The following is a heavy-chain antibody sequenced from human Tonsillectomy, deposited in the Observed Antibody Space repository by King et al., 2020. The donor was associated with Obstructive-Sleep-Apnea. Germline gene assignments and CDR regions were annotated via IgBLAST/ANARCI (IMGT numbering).Heavy chain of an antibody. J-gene: IGHJ6*02. V-gene: IGHV3-9*01. CDR3: AKDGFGELLFSYGMDV. CDR2: ISWNSGSI. CDR1: GFTFDDYA. D-gene: IGHD3-10*01. Sequence: VQLVESGGGLVQPGRSLRLSCAASGFTFDDYAMHWVRQAPGKGLEWVSGISWNSGSIGYADSVKGRFTISRDNAKNSLYLQMNSLRAEDTALYYCAKDGFGELLFSYGMDVWGQGTTVTVSS.